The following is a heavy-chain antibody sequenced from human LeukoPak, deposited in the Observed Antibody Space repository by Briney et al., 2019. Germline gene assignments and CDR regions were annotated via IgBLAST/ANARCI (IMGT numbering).Heavy chain of an antibody. CDR3: ARLTYGDYVSGAFDI. Sequence: SETLSLTCPVSGGSISSGSYYWSWIRQPAGKGLEWIGRVYTSGSTYYNPSLNRRVTISVDTSKNQFSLKLSSVTAADTAVYYCARLTYGDYVSGAFDIWGQGTMVTVSS. CDR1: GGSISSGSYY. D-gene: IGHD4-17*01. CDR2: VYTSGST. J-gene: IGHJ3*02. V-gene: IGHV4-61*02.